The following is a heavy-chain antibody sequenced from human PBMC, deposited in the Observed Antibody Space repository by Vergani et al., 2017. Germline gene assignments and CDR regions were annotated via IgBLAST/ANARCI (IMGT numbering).Heavy chain of an antibody. J-gene: IGHJ4*02. CDR2: IHPANSDN. CDR1: GYSFTHYW. CDR3: ARLYGRDSSGSKYFDY. Sequence: EEQLVPSGAQVKKPGESLIISCQISGYSFTHYWIGWVRQMPGKGLEWMGIIHPANSDNRYSPSFQGQVTISIAKSIITVYLQRGSRRASDSAMYSGARLYGRDSSGSKYFDYWGQGTLVTVSS. D-gene: IGHD3-22*01. V-gene: IGHV5-51*01.